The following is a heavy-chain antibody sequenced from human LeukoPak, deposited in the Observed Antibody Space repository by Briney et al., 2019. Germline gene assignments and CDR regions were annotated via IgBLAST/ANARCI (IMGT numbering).Heavy chain of an antibody. D-gene: IGHD4-17*01. J-gene: IGHJ3*02. CDR1: GFTFSSYW. CDR3: ARWRVTTVTISAFDI. Sequence: GGSLRLSCAASGFTFSSYWMHWVRQAPGKGLVWVSRINSDGSSTSYADSVKGRFTISRDNAKNTLYLQMNSLTAEDTAVYYCARWRVTTVTISAFDIWGQGTMVTVFS. CDR2: INSDGSST. V-gene: IGHV3-74*01.